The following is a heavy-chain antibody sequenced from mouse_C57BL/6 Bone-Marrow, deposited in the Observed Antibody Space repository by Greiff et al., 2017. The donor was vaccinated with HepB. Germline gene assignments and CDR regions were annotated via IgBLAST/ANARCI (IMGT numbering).Heavy chain of an antibody. J-gene: IGHJ3*01. CDR2: IHPNSGST. Sequence: QVQLQQPGAELVKPGASVKLSCKASGYTFTSYWMHWVKQRPGQGLEWIGMIHPNSGSTNYNEKFKSKATLTVDESSSTAYMQLSSLTSEDSAVYYCARDKAYYYGSTPFAYWGQGTLVTVSA. CDR3: ARDKAYYYGSTPFAY. D-gene: IGHD1-1*01. V-gene: IGHV1-64*01. CDR1: GYTFTSYW.